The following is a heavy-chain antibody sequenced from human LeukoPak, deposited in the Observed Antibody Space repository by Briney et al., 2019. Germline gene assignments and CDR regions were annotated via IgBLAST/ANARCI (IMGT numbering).Heavy chain of an antibody. D-gene: IGHD2-21*02. CDR3: ARDFCGGDCPFDY. CDR1: GDSVSTNSAA. J-gene: IGHJ4*02. CDR2: TYYRSRWFN. Sequence: SQNLSLTCAIPGDSVSTNSAAWNWIRQSPSRGLEWLGRTYYRSRWFNDYAVSLRSRITINPDTSTNQFSLQLTSVTPEDTAVYYCARDFCGGDCPFDYWGQGTLVTVSS. V-gene: IGHV6-1*01.